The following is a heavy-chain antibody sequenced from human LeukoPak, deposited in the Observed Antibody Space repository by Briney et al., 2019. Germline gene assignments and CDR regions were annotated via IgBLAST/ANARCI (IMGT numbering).Heavy chain of an antibody. V-gene: IGHV3-23*01. J-gene: IGHJ4*02. CDR2: ISGSGGST. CDR1: GFTFSSYA. Sequence: GGSLRLSCAASGFTFSSYAMSWVRQAPGKGLEWVSAISGSGGSTYYADSVKGRFTISRDNSKNTLYLQMNSLRAEDTAVYYCAKWNRHYYDCSGPHFDYCGQGTLVTVSS. D-gene: IGHD3-22*01. CDR3: AKWNRHYYDCSGPHFDY.